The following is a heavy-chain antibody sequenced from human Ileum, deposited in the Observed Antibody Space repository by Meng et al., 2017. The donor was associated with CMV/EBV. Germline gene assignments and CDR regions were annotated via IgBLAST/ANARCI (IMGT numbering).Heavy chain of an antibody. CDR3: ARRRGPRGYIDY. Sequence: VELEESGPGLVKPSETLSLSCTVSGGSFSDYYWNWIRQPAGQGLEWIGRIHSNGATDYNPSLQSRVTMSVDSSKNEFFLSLSFVTAADTAIYYCARRRGPRGYIDYWGQGSLVTVSS. CDR1: GGSFSDYY. J-gene: IGHJ4*02. V-gene: IGHV4-4*07. D-gene: IGHD3-10*01. CDR2: IHSNGAT.